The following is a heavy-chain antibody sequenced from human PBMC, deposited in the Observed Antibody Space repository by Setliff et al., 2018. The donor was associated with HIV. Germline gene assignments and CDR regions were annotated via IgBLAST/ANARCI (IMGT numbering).Heavy chain of an antibody. CDR2: IFYRGTT. V-gene: IGHV4-39*07. D-gene: IGHD5-18*01. J-gene: IGHJ5*01. CDR1: GAFTTLSLYS. Sequence: PSETLSLTCSVSGAFTTLSLYSWGWFRQSPAKGLEWIGTIFYRGTTTYNPSLKSRITISVDTSMKEFSLNLSSLTAADTAVFYCARGRYSYGPGWFDCWAQGAVVTV. CDR3: ARGRYSYGPGWFDC.